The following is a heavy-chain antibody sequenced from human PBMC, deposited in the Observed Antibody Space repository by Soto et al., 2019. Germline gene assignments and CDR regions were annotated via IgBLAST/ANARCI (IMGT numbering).Heavy chain of an antibody. Sequence: EVQLVESGGGLVQPGGSLRLSCAASGFTFSSYAMHWVRQAPGKGLEYVSAISSNGGSTYYANSVKGRFTISRDNSKNTLYLQMSSLRAEDMAVYYCARDSAEFSHYYYYMDVWGKGTTVTVSS. CDR1: GFTFSSYA. CDR3: ARDSAEFSHYYYYMDV. V-gene: IGHV3-64*01. D-gene: IGHD3-3*01. CDR2: ISSNGGST. J-gene: IGHJ6*03.